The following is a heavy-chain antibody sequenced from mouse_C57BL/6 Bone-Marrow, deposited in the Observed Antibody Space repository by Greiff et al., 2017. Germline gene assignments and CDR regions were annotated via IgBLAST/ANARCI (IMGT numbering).Heavy chain of an antibody. CDR3: ARAYDYGGAWFAY. CDR2: IYPGSGST. D-gene: IGHD2-4*01. CDR1: GYTFTSSW. J-gene: IGHJ3*01. V-gene: IGHV1-55*01. Sequence: QVQLQQPGAELVKPGASVQISCKASGYTFTSSWITWVKQRPGQGLEWIGDIYPGSGSTNYNEKFKSKATLTVDTSSSPAYMQLSSLTSEDSAVYYCARAYDYGGAWFAYWGQGTLVTVSA.